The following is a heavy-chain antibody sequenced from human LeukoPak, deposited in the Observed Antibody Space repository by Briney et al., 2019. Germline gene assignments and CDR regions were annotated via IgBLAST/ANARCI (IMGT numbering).Heavy chain of an antibody. CDR2: ISGSGDST. CDR1: GFLFDDYG. D-gene: IGHD6-13*01. J-gene: IGHJ4*02. Sequence: GGSLRLSCAASGFLFDDYGMTWVRQVPGKGLEWVSSISGSGDSTYYADSVKGRFTISRDNSKNTLYLQMNSLRAEDTAVYYCAKTAGIAAAADFDYWGQGTLVTVSS. CDR3: AKTAGIAAAADFDY. V-gene: IGHV3-23*01.